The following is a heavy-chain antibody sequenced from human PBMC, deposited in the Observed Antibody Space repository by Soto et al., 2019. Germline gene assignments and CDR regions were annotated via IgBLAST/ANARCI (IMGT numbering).Heavy chain of an antibody. V-gene: IGHV1-18*01. Sequence: QVQLVQSGAEVKKPGASVKVSCKASGYTFTSYGISWVRQAPGQGLEWMGWISAYNGNTNYAQKLQGRVTMTTDTXTXXADMELRSLRSDDTAVYYCAREMGGYYDRYYGMDVWGQGTTVTVSS. J-gene: IGHJ6*02. CDR3: AREMGGYYDRYYGMDV. D-gene: IGHD3-3*01. CDR2: ISAYNGNT. CDR1: GYTFTSYG.